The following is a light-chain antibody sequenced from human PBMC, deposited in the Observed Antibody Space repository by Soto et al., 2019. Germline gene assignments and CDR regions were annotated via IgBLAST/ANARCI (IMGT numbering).Light chain of an antibody. V-gene: IGLV1-47*01. CDR2: SNN. CDR1: SSNIGTNY. CDR3: SFYTSTYTFV. Sequence: QSVLTQPSSASGTPGQGVTFSCSGSSSNIGTNYVYWYQQLPGTAPKLLIYSNNLRPSGIPDRFSGSKSGTSASLAISGLQSEDEADYYCSFYTSTYTFVFGTGTKLTVL. J-gene: IGLJ1*01.